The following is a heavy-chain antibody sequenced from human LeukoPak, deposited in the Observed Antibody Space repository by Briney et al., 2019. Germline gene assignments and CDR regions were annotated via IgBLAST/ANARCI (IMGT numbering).Heavy chain of an antibody. CDR1: GYSFTDYY. CDR2: INQNRSDI. V-gene: IGHV1-2*02. CDR3: ARADRVHGGPGGIGP. D-gene: IGHD3-16*01. J-gene: IGHJ5*02. Sequence: GASVKVSCTASGYSFTDYYMHWVRQAPGKGLEWMGWINQNRSDIKSAQKFQGRVTMTRDTSITTVYMEVNWLTSDDTAIYYCARADRVHGGPGGIGPWGQRTLVTVSS.